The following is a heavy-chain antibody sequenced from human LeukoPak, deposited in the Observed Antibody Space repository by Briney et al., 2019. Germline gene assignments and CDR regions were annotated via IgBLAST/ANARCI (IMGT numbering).Heavy chain of an antibody. CDR2: IYYSGGT. V-gene: IGHV4-59*01. J-gene: IGHJ6*02. CDR1: GGSISSYY. CDR3: ARERTDYYGMDV. Sequence: SETLSLTCTVSGGSISSYYWSWIRQPPGKGLEWIGYIYYSGGTNYNPSLKSRVTISVDTSKNQFSLKLSSVTAADTAVYYCARERTDYYGMDVWGQGTTVTVSS.